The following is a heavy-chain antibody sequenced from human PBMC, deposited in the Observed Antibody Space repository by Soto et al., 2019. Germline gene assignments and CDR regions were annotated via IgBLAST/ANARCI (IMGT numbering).Heavy chain of an antibody. CDR3: SRGVVVVEGALGY. J-gene: IGHJ4*02. CDR2: IIPIFGTA. CDR1: GGTFSSYA. D-gene: IGHD2-21*01. V-gene: IGHV1-69*06. Sequence: QVQLVQSGAEVKKPGSSVKVSCKASGGTFSSYAISWVRQAPGQGLEWMGGIIPIFGTANYAEKCQGRVTITADKATSTAYMEPISLRSEDTAVYYGSRGVVVVEGALGYWGQGTLVTVSS.